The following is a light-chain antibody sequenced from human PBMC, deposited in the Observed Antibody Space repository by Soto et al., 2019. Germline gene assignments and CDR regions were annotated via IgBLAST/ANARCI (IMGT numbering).Light chain of an antibody. CDR3: CSYAGSYTVI. J-gene: IGLJ2*01. CDR1: SSDVGGYNF. CDR2: DVT. Sequence: QSALTQPPSVSGSPGQSVTISCTGTSSDVGGYNFVSWYQQHPGKAPKFMIYDVTKRPSGVPDRFSGSKSGNTASLTISGLQAEDEGDYYCCSYAGSYTVIFGGGTKVTV. V-gene: IGLV2-11*01.